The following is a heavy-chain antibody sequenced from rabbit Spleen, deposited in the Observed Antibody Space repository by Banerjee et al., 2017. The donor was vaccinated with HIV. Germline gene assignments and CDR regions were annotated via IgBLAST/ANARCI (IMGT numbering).Heavy chain of an antibody. V-gene: IGHV1S40*01. CDR3: ARLMTYGYAGFGYATLDWLDL. J-gene: IGHJ6*01. CDR1: GFSFNNNYY. D-gene: IGHD6-1*01. CDR2: IDAGSTAGT. Sequence: QSLEESGGDLVKPGASLTLTCTASGFSFNNNYYMCWVRQAPGKGLEWIACIDAGSTAGTYYASWAKGRFTVSKTSSTTVTLQMTSLTAADTATYFCARLMTYGYAGFGYATLDWLDLWGPGTLVTVS.